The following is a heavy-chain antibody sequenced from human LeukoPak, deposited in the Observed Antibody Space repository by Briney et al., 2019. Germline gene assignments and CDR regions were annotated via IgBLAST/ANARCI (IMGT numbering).Heavy chain of an antibody. J-gene: IGHJ6*02. CDR2: IIPILGIA. D-gene: IGHD5-18*01. Sequence: SVKVSCKASGGTFSSYAISWVRQAPGQGLEWMGRIIPILGIANYAQKFQGRATITADKSTSTAYMELSSLRSEDTAVYYCARDQKIHYYYGMDVWGQGTTVTVSS. CDR1: GGTFSSYA. CDR3: ARDQKIHYYYGMDV. V-gene: IGHV1-69*04.